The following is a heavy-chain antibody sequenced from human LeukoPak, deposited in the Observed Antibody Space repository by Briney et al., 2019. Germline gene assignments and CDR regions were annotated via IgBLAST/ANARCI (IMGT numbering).Heavy chain of an antibody. Sequence: SETLSLTCAVYGGSFSAYYWSWIRQPPGKGLEWIGEINHSGSTNYNPSLKSRVTISVDTSKNQFSPKLSSVTAADTAVYYCARGVYIAAAQYAYWGQGTLVTVSS. D-gene: IGHD6-13*01. V-gene: IGHV4-34*01. CDR3: ARGVYIAAAQYAY. CDR2: INHSGST. J-gene: IGHJ4*02. CDR1: GGSFSAYY.